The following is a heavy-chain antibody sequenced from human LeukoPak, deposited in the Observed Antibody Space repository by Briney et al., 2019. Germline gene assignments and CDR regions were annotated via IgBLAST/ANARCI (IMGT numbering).Heavy chain of an antibody. CDR3: ARHRTSNDYGDYVWFDP. CDR2: IYPGDSDT. CDR1: GYSFTSYW. V-gene: IGHV5-51*01. J-gene: IGHJ5*02. Sequence: GESLKISCKGSGYSFTSYWIGWVRPMPGKGLEWMGVIYPGDSDTRYSPSFQGQVTISADKSISTAYLQWSSLKASDTAMYYCARHRTSNDYGDYVWFDPWGQGTLVTVSS. D-gene: IGHD4-17*01.